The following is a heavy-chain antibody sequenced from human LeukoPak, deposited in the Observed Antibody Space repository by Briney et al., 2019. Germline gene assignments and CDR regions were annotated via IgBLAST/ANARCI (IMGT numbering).Heavy chain of an antibody. Sequence: GASVKVSCKASGGTFSSYAISWVLQAPGQGLEWMGGIIPIFGTANYAQKFQGRVTITADESTSTAYMELSSLRSDDTAVYYCVRAVSERDTRYSSGWYGDWFDPWGQGTLVTVSS. CDR3: VRAVSERDTRYSSGWYGDWFDP. J-gene: IGHJ5*02. CDR2: IIPIFGTA. D-gene: IGHD6-19*01. CDR1: GGTFSSYA. V-gene: IGHV1-69*13.